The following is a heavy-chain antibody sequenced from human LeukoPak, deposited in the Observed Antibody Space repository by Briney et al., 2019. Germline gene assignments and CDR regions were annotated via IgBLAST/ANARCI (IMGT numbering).Heavy chain of an antibody. D-gene: IGHD3-22*01. CDR1: GGTFSSYA. CDR2: IIPIFGTA. Sequence: SVKVSCKASGGTFSSYAISWVRQAPGQGLEWMGGIIPIFGTANYAQKFQGRVTITADESTSTAYMELSSLRSEDTAVYYCASPRPYYYDSSGSSYYYYYVDVWGKGTTVTVSS. J-gene: IGHJ6*03. CDR3: ASPRPYYYDSSGSSYYYYYVDV. V-gene: IGHV1-69*13.